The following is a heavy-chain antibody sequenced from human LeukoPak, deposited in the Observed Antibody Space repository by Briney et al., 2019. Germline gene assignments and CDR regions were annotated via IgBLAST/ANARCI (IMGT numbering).Heavy chain of an antibody. J-gene: IGHJ4*02. CDR1: GHSSSSYS. CDR3: ARDSYSSTWSPSYYFDY. Sequence: SETLSLTCTVSGHSSSSYSYNWIRQPPGKGLEWIGYIYYSGSTNYNPSLKSRVTISVDTSKNQFSLKLSSVTAADTAVYYCARDSYSSTWSPSYYFDYWGQGTLVTVSS. CDR2: IYYSGST. V-gene: IGHV4-59*01. D-gene: IGHD6-13*01.